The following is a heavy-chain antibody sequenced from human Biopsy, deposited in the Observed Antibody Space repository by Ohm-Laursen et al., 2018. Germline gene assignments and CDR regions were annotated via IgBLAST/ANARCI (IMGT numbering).Heavy chain of an antibody. J-gene: IGHJ1*01. V-gene: IGHV1-69*06. Sequence: GASVKVSCKAPAGTFSNYGVNWVRQAPGQGLEWLGGNIPILGTGNYAQKFQDRVTVAADTSTSTATMELRSLRSDDTAVYYCATKLTGYFHHWGQGTLVIASS. D-gene: IGHD3-9*01. CDR3: ATKLTGYFHH. CDR2: NIPILGTG. CDR1: AGTFSNYG.